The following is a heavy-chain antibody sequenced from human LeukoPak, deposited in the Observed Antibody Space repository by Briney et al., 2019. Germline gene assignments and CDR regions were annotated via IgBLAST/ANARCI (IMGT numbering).Heavy chain of an antibody. V-gene: IGHV3-21*01. J-gene: IGHJ4*02. Sequence: GGSLRLSCAASGFTFSSYNMNWVRQAPGKGLEWVSSISSSSSYIYYADSVKGRFTISRDNAKNSLYLQMNSLRAEDTAVYYCARAHYDILTGYYFDYWGQGTLVTVSS. CDR3: ARAHYDILTGYYFDY. CDR1: GFTFSSYN. CDR2: ISSSSSYI. D-gene: IGHD3-9*01.